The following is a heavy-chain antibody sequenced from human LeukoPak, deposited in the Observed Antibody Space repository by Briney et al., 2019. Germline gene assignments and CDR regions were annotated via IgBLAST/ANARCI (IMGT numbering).Heavy chain of an antibody. Sequence: PGGSLRLSCAAPGFTFSSYGMHWVRQAPGKGLEWVAVISYDGSNKYYADSVKGRFTISRDNSKNTLYLQMNSLRAEDTAVYYCAKGRWDYENRYLDYWGQGTLVTVSS. CDR2: ISYDGSNK. CDR3: AKGRWDYENRYLDY. J-gene: IGHJ4*02. V-gene: IGHV3-30*18. D-gene: IGHD4-17*01. CDR1: GFTFSSYG.